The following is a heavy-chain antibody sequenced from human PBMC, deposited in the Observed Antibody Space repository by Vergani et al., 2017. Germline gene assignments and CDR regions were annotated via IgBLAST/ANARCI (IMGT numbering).Heavy chain of an antibody. J-gene: IGHJ6*03. Sequence: QVQLVESGGGVVQPGRSLRLSCTSSGFTFSTYAMHWVRQAPGKGLEWVAGIWHDGSNEKYVDSVQGRFTISRDNSKNTLYLEMKSLRVEDTAVYFCARDKSRRAPAVMGTYYYYMDVWGKGTKVTVSS. V-gene: IGHV3-33*01. CDR2: IWHDGSNE. D-gene: IGHD3-16*01. CDR1: GFTFSTYA. CDR3: ARDKSRRAPAVMGTYYYYMDV.